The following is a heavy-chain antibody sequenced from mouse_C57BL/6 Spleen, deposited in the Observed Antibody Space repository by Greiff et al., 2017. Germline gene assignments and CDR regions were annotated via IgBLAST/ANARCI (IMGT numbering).Heavy chain of an antibody. J-gene: IGHJ3*01. CDR3: AIRQLPAWFAY. Sequence: VQLQQPGAELVKPGASVKMSCKASGYTFTSYWITWVKQRPGKGLEWIGDIYPGSGSTNYNEKFKSKAKLTVDTSSSLAYLQLSSLTSEDSAVYYCAIRQLPAWFAYWGQGTLVTVSA. V-gene: IGHV1-55*01. CDR1: GYTFTSYW. CDR2: IYPGSGST. D-gene: IGHD3-2*01.